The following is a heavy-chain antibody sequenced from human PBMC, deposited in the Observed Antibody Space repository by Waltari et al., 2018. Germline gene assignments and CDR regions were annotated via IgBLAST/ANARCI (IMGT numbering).Heavy chain of an antibody. J-gene: IGHJ5*02. CDR2: IYPSGSM. V-gene: IGHV4-31*11. D-gene: IGHD5-18*01. Sequence: QVQLQESGPGLVKPSQTLSLTCAVSGGSISSGGVSWTWIRQRPGTGLEWIGNIYPSGSMFYNPSLRSRASMSVDTSKNQFSLRLTSVTAADTAVYYCAIDRNTRFDPWGQGTLVTVSS. CDR1: GGSISSGGVS. CDR3: AIDRNTRFDP.